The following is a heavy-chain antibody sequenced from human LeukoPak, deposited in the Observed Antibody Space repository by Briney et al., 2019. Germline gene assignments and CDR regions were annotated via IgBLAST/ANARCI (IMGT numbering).Heavy chain of an antibody. D-gene: IGHD2-2*01. CDR1: GYTFPGYS. J-gene: IGHJ6*02. V-gene: IGHV1-2*02. CDR3: ARDRGWRQLLCVPRMDV. Sequence: GASVTVSCMASGYTFPGYSMHWVGPAGGRGREWVGGINPNSGGTNYAQKFQGSGTMTRDTSISTAYMELSRLRSDDTAVYYCARDRGWRQLLCVPRMDVWGQGTTVTVSS. CDR2: INPNSGGT.